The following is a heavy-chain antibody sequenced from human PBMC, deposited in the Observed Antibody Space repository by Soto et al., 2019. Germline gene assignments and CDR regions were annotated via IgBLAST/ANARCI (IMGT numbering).Heavy chain of an antibody. CDR3: ARGGTRYYYDSSGCFDY. CDR1: GGSISSGGYY. Sequence: SSETLSLTYTVSGGSISSGGYYWSWIRQHPWKGLEWIGYIYYSGSTYYNPSLKSRVTISVDTSKNQFSPKLGSVTAADTAVYYCARGGTRYYYDSSGCFDYWGQGXLVTVYS. J-gene: IGHJ4*02. D-gene: IGHD3-22*01. CDR2: IYYSGST. V-gene: IGHV4-31*03.